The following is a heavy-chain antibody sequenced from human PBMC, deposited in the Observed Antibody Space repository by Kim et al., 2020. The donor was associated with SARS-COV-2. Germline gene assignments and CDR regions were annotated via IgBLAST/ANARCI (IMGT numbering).Heavy chain of an antibody. CDR2: INQDGSKK. Sequence: GGSLRLSCAASGFTFSSYWMAWVRQAPGKGLEWVGNINQDGSKKDYVDSVKGRFTISRDNAKNSLYLQMSSLRVEDMAIYYCARDAPPAFSGYDYIDWGQGTLVTVSS. J-gene: IGHJ4*02. CDR3: ARDAPPAFSGYDYID. D-gene: IGHD5-12*01. CDR1: GFTFSSYW. V-gene: IGHV3-7*01.